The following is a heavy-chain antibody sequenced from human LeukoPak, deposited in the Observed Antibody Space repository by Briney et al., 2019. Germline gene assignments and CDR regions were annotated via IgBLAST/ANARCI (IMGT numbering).Heavy chain of an antibody. CDR2: IWYDGSNK. CDR3: AKRIFDFAVAGEENFDL. J-gene: IGHJ2*01. Sequence: AGGSLRLSCAASGFTFSSYGMHWVRQAPGKGLEWVAVIWYDGSNKYYADSVKGRFTISRDNSENTLYLQMNTLRPEDTAVYYCAKRIFDFAVAGEENFDLWGRGTLVTVSS. CDR1: GFTFSSYG. V-gene: IGHV3-30*02. D-gene: IGHD6-19*01.